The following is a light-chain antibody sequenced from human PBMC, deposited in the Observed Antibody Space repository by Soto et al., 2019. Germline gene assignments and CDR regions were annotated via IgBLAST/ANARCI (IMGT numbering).Light chain of an antibody. J-gene: IGLJ2*01. Sequence: QSALTQPASVSGSPGQSITISCTRTTSDVGAYDYVSWYQQHPDKAPKLIIYDVSSRPSGISNRFSGSKSGNTASLTISGLQAEDEGDYYCSSYTSSSTLVFGGGTKLTVL. CDR2: DVS. CDR1: TSDVGAYDY. V-gene: IGLV2-14*03. CDR3: SSYTSSSTLV.